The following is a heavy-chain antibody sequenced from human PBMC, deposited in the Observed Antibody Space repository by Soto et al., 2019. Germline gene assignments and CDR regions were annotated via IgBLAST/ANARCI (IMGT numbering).Heavy chain of an antibody. V-gene: IGHV1-69*01. CDR1: ADTFNNYG. CDR2: VVPLLGSA. CDR3: ASGIAVDRFEF. Sequence: EQSGPEVKKPGSSVKVYCKASADTFNNYGFSWVRQAPGQGLECVGGVVPLLGSATYAQKFQGRATISADESASTVYLELTNLQSDDTAIFYCASGIAVDRFEFWGLGTLVIVSS. J-gene: IGHJ4*01. D-gene: IGHD2-15*01.